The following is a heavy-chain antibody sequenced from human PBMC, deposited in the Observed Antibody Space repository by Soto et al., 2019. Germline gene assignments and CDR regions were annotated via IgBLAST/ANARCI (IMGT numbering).Heavy chain of an antibody. J-gene: IGHJ3*02. CDR1: GGSISSSSYY. CDR2: IYYSGST. Sequence: PSETLSLTCTVSGGSISSSSYYWGWIRQPPGKGLEWIGSIYYSGSTYYNPSLKSRVTISVDTSKNQFSLKLSSVTAADTAVYYCARQIREKDAFDIWGQGTMVTVSS. CDR3: ARQIREKDAFDI. V-gene: IGHV4-39*01.